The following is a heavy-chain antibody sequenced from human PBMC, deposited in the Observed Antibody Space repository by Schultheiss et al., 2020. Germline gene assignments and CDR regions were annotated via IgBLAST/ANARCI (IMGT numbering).Heavy chain of an antibody. D-gene: IGHD3-16*01. CDR2: INPSGGST. CDR1: GYTFTSYY. Sequence: ASVKVSCKASGYTFTSYYMHWVRQAPGQGLEWMGIINPSGGSTSYAQKFQGRVTMTRDTSTSTVYMELSRLRSDDTAVYYCARDLGGYYYGMDVWGQGTTVTVSS. J-gene: IGHJ6*02. CDR3: ARDLGGYYYGMDV. V-gene: IGHV1-46*01.